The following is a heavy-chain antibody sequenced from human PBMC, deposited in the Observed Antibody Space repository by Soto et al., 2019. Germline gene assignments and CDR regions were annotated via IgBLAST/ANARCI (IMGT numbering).Heavy chain of an antibody. CDR1: GGTFSSHG. D-gene: IGHD3-10*01. V-gene: IGHV1-69*13. J-gene: IGHJ1*01. Sequence: SVKVSCKASGGTFSSHGISWVRQAPGQGLEWMGGIIPLFGTANYAQKFQGRVTISADDSTSTAYMEVSSLRSDDTAVYYCATSDFGSGTYYKSILADWGQGTLVTVSS. CDR2: IIPLFGTA. CDR3: ATSDFGSGTYYKSILAD.